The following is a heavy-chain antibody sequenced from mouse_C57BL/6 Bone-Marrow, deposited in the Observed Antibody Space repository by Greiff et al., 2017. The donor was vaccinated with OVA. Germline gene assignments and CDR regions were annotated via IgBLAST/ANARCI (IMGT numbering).Heavy chain of an antibody. J-gene: IGHJ4*01. CDR2: ISSGGSYT. V-gene: IGHV5-6*01. Sequence: EVMLVESGGDLVKPGGSLKLSCAASGFTFSSYGMSWVRQTPDKRLEWVATISSGGSYTYYPDSVKGRFTISRDNAKNILYLQMSSLKSEDTAMYYCARSSYSIYWYYAMDYWGQGTSVTVSS. D-gene: IGHD2-5*01. CDR1: GFTFSSYG. CDR3: ARSSYSIYWYYAMDY.